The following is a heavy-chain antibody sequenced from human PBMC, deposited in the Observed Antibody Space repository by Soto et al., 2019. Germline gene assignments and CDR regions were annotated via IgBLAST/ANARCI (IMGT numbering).Heavy chain of an antibody. V-gene: IGHV4-59*08. J-gene: IGHJ6*02. Sequence: QVQLQESGPGLVKPSETLSLTCTVSGDSISSYNLAWIRQPPGKGLEWIGYFRSGGGTSYNPSLKGLVAISAATSMKQFSLRLSSVTAADSAGYYCVRQGIGVLHGLVDVWGQGTTVTVSS. CDR1: GDSISSYN. CDR3: VRQGIGVLHGLVDV. D-gene: IGHD3-10*01. CDR2: FRSGGGT.